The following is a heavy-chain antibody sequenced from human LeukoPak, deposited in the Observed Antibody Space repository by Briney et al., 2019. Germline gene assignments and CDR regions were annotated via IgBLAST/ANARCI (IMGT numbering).Heavy chain of an antibody. D-gene: IGHD3-10*01. CDR1: GYTFTSYD. CDR2: MNPNSGNT. V-gene: IGHV1-8*01. Sequence: ASVKVSCKASGYTFTSYDINWVRQATGQGLEWMGWMNPNSGNTGYAQKFQSRVTMTRNTSISTAYMELSSLRSEDTAVYYCARGRMVRGVIRFDYWGQGTLVTVSS. CDR3: ARGRMVRGVIRFDY. J-gene: IGHJ4*02.